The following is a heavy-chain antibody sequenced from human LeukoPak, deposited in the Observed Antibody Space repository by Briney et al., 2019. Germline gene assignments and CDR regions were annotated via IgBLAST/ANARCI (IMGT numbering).Heavy chain of an antibody. J-gene: IGHJ5*02. CDR2: ISGSGGST. CDR1: GFTFSNYA. Sequence: GGSLRLSCAASGFTFSNYAMSWVRQAPGKGLEWVSGISGSGGSTYYADSVKGRFTISRDNSKNTLYVQMNSLRAEDTAVYYCAKETGYDSVKDWFDHWGQGTLVTVSS. V-gene: IGHV3-23*01. CDR3: AKETGYDSVKDWFDH. D-gene: IGHD5-12*01.